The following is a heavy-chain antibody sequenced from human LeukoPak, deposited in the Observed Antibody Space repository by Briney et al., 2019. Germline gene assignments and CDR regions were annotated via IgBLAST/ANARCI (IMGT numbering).Heavy chain of an antibody. J-gene: IGHJ6*04. V-gene: IGHV3-7*03. CDR3: ARVGCSGGSCYSFYYYGMDV. CDR1: GFAFSSYW. Sequence: GGALRLSCAASGFAFSSYWMSWVRQAPGEGRKWVANIKQDGSEKYYLDSVKGRFTISRDNAKNSLYLQMNSLRAEDTAVYYCARVGCSGGSCYSFYYYGMDVWGKGTTVTVSS. CDR2: IKQDGSEK. D-gene: IGHD2-15*01.